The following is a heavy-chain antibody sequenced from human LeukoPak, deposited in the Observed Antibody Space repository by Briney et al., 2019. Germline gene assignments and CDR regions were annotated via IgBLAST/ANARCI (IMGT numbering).Heavy chain of an antibody. CDR1: GGSISSGSYY. V-gene: IGHV4-61*02. CDR2: IYTSGST. CDR3: ARNTAMVGPDY. J-gene: IGHJ4*02. Sequence: SETLSLTCTVSGGSISSGSYYWSWIRQPAGKGLEWIGRIYTSGSTNYNPSLKSRVTISVDTSKNQFSLKLSSVTAADTAVYYCARNTAMVGPDYWGQGTLVTVSS. D-gene: IGHD5-18*01.